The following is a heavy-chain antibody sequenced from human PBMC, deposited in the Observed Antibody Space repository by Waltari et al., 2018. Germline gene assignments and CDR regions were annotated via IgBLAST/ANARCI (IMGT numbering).Heavy chain of an antibody. J-gene: IGHJ4*02. V-gene: IGHV3-30*02. CDR1: GFTFSSYG. CDR2: IRYDGSNK. D-gene: IGHD6-13*01. Sequence: QVQLVESGGGVVQPGGSLRLSCAASGFTFSSYGMHWVRQAPGKGLGGVAFIRYDGSNKYYADSVKGRFTISRDNSKNTLYLQMNSLRAEDTAVYYCAKDRQQLAPGTFDYWGQGTLVTVSS. CDR3: AKDRQQLAPGTFDY.